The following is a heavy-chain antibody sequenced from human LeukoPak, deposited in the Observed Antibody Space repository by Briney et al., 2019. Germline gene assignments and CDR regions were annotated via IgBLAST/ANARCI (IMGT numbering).Heavy chain of an antibody. V-gene: IGHV3-48*03. CDR3: ASIPDSSGYYGDY. CDR2: ISSSGSTI. CDR1: GFAFSRYE. J-gene: IGHJ4*02. D-gene: IGHD3-22*01. Sequence: PGGSLRLSCAASGFAFSRYEMNWVRQAPGKGLERVSYISSSGSTIYYADSVKGRFTISRDNAKNSLYLQMNSLRAEDTAVYYCASIPDSSGYYGDYWGQGTLVTVSS.